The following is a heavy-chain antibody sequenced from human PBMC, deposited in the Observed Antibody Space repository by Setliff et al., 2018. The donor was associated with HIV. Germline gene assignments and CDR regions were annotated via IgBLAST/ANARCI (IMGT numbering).Heavy chain of an antibody. V-gene: IGHV3-48*04. J-gene: IGHJ4*02. D-gene: IGHD1-7*01. CDR2: ISSNSGSI. CDR1: GFTFSRHW. CDR3: ARGMYNWNYGGFDY. Sequence: GGSLRLSCAASGFTFSRHWMHWVRQVPGKGLEWVSGISSNSGSIGYADSVKGRFTISRDNAKNSLYLQMNSLRAEDTAVYYCARGMYNWNYGGFDYWGQGTLVTVSS.